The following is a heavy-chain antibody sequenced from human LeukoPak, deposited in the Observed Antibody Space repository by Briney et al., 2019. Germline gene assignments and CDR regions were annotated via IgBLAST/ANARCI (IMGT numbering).Heavy chain of an antibody. D-gene: IGHD6-13*01. J-gene: IGHJ5*02. CDR1: GYSISSGYY. CDR3: ARDLSSSWYPSGWFDP. V-gene: IGHV4-38-2*02. Sequence: TPSETLSLTCTVSGYSISSGYYWGWIRQPPGKGLEWIGSIYHSGSTYYNPSLKSRVTISVDTSKNQFSLKLSSVTAADTAVYYCARDLSSSWYPSGWFDPWGQGTLVTASS. CDR2: IYHSGST.